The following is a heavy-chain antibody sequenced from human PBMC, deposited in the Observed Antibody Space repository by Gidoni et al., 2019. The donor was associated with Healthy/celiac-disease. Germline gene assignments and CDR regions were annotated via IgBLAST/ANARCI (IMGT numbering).Heavy chain of an antibody. D-gene: IGHD3-3*01. J-gene: IGHJ4*02. CDR2: IKSKTDGGTT. CDR3: TTDRKIFGVVITHDY. CDR1: GFTFSNAW. V-gene: IGHV3-15*01. Sequence: EVQLVESGGGLVKPGGSLRLSCAASGFTFSNAWMSWVRQAPGKGLEWGGRIKSKTDGGTTDYAAPVKGRFTISRDDSKNTLYLQMNSLKTEDTAVYYCTTDRKIFGVVITHDYWGQGTLVTVSS.